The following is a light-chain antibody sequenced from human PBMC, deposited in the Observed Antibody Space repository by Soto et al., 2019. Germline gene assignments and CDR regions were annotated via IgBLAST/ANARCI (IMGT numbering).Light chain of an antibody. Sequence: EIVLTQSPGTLSLSPGERATLSCRASQSVDRYLAWYQQKPGQAPRLLIYDASNRATGIPARFSGSGSGTDFTLTISSLEPEDFALYYCQQRRNWPLTFGQGTRLEIK. CDR3: QQRRNWPLT. J-gene: IGKJ5*01. CDR1: QSVDRY. CDR2: DAS. V-gene: IGKV3-11*01.